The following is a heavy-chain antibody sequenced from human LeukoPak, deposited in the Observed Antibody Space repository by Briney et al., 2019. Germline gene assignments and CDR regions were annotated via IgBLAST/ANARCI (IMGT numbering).Heavy chain of an antibody. J-gene: IGHJ4*02. D-gene: IGHD4-23*01. CDR2: MKEDGGEI. CDR3: VRDRGYSTFDY. CDR1: GFRFSNYW. Sequence: GGSLRLSCAGSGFRFSNYWMAWVRQAPGKGQEWVANMKEDGGEINYVDSVKGRFTISTDNAKNSLDLQMNSLRVDDTAVYYCVRDRGYSTFDYWGQGTLVIVSS. V-gene: IGHV3-7*01.